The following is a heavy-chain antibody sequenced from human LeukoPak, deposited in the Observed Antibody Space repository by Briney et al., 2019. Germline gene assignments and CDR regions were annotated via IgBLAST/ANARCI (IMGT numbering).Heavy chain of an antibody. CDR2: IYPGDSDT. CDR3: ARPVVAADYYFDY. Sequence: GESLKTSCKGSGYRFTSYWIGWVRPMPGKGLEWMGIIYPGDSDTRYSPSFQGQVTISADKSISTAYLQWSSLKASDTAMYYCARPVVAADYYFDYGGQGTLVTVSS. CDR1: GYRFTSYW. J-gene: IGHJ4*02. D-gene: IGHD2-15*01. V-gene: IGHV5-51*01.